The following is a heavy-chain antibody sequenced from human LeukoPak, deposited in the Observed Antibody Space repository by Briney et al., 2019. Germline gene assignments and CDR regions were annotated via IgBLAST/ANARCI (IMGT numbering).Heavy chain of an antibody. D-gene: IGHD3-9*01. CDR1: GFTFSIYS. V-gene: IGHV3-48*01. CDR3: ARESSVGYDILRWVWFDP. J-gene: IGHJ5*02. Sequence: GGSLRLSCAASGFTFSIYSMNWVRQAPGQGLEWVSYISSSSSTINYADSVRGRFTISRDNAKNSLYLQMNSLRAEDTAVYYCARESSVGYDILRWVWFDPWGQGTLVTVSS. CDR2: ISSSSSTI.